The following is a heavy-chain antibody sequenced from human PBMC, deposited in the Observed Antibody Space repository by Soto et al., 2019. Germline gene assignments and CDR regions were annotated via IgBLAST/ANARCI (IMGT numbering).Heavy chain of an antibody. Sequence: ETLSLTCTVSGGSISSYYWSWIRQPPGKGLEWIGYIYYSGSTNYNPSLKSRVTISVDTSKNQFSLKLSSVTAADTAVYYCARSRDIVVVPAAIWNQPDYYYYMDVWGKGTTVTVSS. D-gene: IGHD2-2*01. CDR2: IYYSGST. V-gene: IGHV4-59*01. J-gene: IGHJ6*03. CDR3: ARSRDIVVVPAAIWNQPDYYYYMDV. CDR1: GGSISSYY.